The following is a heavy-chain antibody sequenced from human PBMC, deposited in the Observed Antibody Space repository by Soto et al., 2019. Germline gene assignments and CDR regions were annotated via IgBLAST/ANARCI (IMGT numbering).Heavy chain of an antibody. D-gene: IGHD6-13*01. V-gene: IGHV6-1*01. Sequence: SQTLSLTCAISGDSVSSNSAAWNWIRQSPSRGLEWLGRTYYRSKWYNDYAVSVKSRITINPDTSKNQFSLQLNSVTPEDTAAYYCARDRYSSSWYVGPDYYYGMDVWGQGTTVTVSS. J-gene: IGHJ6*02. CDR3: ARDRYSSSWYVGPDYYYGMDV. CDR1: GDSVSSNSAA. CDR2: TYYRSKWYN.